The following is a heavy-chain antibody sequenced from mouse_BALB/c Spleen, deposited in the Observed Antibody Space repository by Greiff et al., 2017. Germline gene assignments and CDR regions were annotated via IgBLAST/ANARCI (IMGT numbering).Heavy chain of an antibody. Sequence: DVMLVESGGGLVKPGGSLKLSCAASGFTFSSYAMSWVRQTPEKRLEWVASISSGGNTYYPDSVKGRFTISRDNARNILYLQMSSLRSEDTAMYYCARDERREVVARGYAIDYWGQGTSVTVSS. J-gene: IGHJ4*01. D-gene: IGHD1-1*01. CDR1: GFTFSSYA. CDR2: ISSGGNT. CDR3: ARDERREVVARGYAIDY. V-gene: IGHV5-6-5*01.